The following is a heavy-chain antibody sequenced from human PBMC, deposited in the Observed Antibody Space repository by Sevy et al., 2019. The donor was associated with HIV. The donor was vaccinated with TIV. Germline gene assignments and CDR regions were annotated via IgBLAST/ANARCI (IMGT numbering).Heavy chain of an antibody. V-gene: IGHV3-74*01. J-gene: IGHJ6*02. CDR2: INSHGTVT. D-gene: IGHD3-3*01. CDR3: ARGQLLQFLEWPSYSLDV. CDR1: GFTFSRYS. Sequence: GGSLRLSCVASGFTFSRYSMNWVRQAPGKGLMWVSHINSHGTVTNYADSVKGRFAISRDNAKNTVYLRMDSLRAEDTAVYYCARGQLLQFLEWPSYSLDVWGQGTTVTVSS.